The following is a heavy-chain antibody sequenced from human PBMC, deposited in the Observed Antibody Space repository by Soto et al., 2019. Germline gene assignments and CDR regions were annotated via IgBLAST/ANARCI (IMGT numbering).Heavy chain of an antibody. CDR2: ISGSGGST. J-gene: IGHJ4*02. CDR1: GFTFSSYA. CDR3: AKGGTYYYGSGSKNFDY. Sequence: EVQLLESGGGLVQPGGSLRLSCAASGFTFSSYAMSWVRQAPGKGLEWVSAISGSGGSTYYADSVKGRFTISRDNSKNTLYLQMNSLRAEDTAVYYCAKGGTYYYGSGSKNFDYWGQGTLVTVSS. V-gene: IGHV3-23*01. D-gene: IGHD3-10*01.